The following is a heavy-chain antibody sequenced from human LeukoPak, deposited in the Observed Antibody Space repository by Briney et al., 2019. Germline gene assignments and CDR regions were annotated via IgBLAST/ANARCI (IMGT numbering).Heavy chain of an antibody. V-gene: IGHV4-34*01. D-gene: IGHD3-10*01. CDR3: ARNSGSYYNNWFDP. J-gene: IGHJ5*02. CDR1: GGSFSGYY. Sequence: PSETLSLTCAVYGGSFSGYYWSWIRQPPGKGLEWIGEINHSGSTNYNPSLKSRVTISVVTSKNQFSLKLSSVTAADTAVYYCARNSGSYYNNWFDPWGQGTLVTVSS. CDR2: INHSGST.